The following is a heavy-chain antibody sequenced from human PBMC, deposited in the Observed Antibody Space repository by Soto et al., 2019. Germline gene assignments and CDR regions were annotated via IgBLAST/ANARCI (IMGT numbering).Heavy chain of an antibody. CDR1: GFTFSSYG. Sequence: VQLVESGGGVVQPGRSLRLSCAASGFTFSSYGMHWVRQAPGKGLEWVAVISYDGSNKYYADSVKGRFTISRDNSKNTLYLQMNSLRAEDTAVYYCAKPVGATGLGAFDIWGQGTMVTVSS. J-gene: IGHJ3*02. CDR3: AKPVGATGLGAFDI. CDR2: ISYDGSNK. D-gene: IGHD1-26*01. V-gene: IGHV3-30*18.